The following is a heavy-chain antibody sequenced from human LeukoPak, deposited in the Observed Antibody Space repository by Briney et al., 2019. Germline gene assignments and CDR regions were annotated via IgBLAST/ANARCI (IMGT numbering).Heavy chain of an antibody. D-gene: IGHD6-19*01. CDR1: GFTFSRYS. J-gene: IGHJ4*02. CDR2: ISDDGKYI. CDR3: ARDGYSSGWCDY. V-gene: IGHV3-21*01. Sequence: GGSLRLSCAASGFTFSRYSMNWVRQAPGKGLEWVSSISDDGKYIYYADSVKGRFTISRDNAKNSLYLQMNSLRAEDTAVYYCARDGYSSGWCDYWGQGTLVTVSS.